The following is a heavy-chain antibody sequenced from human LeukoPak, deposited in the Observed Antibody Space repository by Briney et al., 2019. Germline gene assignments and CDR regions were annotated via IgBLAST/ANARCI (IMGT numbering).Heavy chain of an antibody. D-gene: IGHD3-10*01. V-gene: IGHV3-66*01. Sequence: RPGGSLRLSCAASGFTVSSNYMSWVRHAPGRGLEWVSVIYSGGSTYYADSVKGRFTISRDNSKNTLFLQMNSLRAGDTAVYYCARGTVTMVDYWGQGTLVTVSS. CDR3: ARGTVTMVDY. CDR2: IYSGGST. J-gene: IGHJ4*02. CDR1: GFTVSSNY.